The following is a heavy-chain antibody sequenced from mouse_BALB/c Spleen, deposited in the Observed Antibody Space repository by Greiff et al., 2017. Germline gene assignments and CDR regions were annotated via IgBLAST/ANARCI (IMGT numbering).Heavy chain of an antibody. D-gene: IGHD1-1*01. CDR3: ARPYYYGSSPFAY. CDR2: ISSGGST. Sequence: EVMLVESGGGLVKPGGSLKLSCAASGFTFSSYAMSWVRQTPEKRLEWVASISSGGSTYYPDSVKGRFTISRDNARNILYLQMSSLRSEDTAMYYCARPYYYGSSPFAYWGQGTLVTVSA. CDR1: GFTFSSYA. V-gene: IGHV5-6-5*01. J-gene: IGHJ3*01.